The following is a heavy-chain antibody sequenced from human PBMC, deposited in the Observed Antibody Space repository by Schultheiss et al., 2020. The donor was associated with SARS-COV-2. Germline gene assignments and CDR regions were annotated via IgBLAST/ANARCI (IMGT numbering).Heavy chain of an antibody. J-gene: IGHJ4*02. CDR1: GGSVSSGASC. CDR2: ISNRGST. CDR3: ARRGRVQGFDY. Sequence: SETLSLTCTVSGGSVSSGASCWTWIRQHPGKGLEWIGHISNRGSTYYNPSLKSRVNISVDTSKNQFSLKLSSVTAADTAVYYCARRGRVQGFDYWGQGTLVTVSS. D-gene: IGHD5-24*01. V-gene: IGHV4-39*01.